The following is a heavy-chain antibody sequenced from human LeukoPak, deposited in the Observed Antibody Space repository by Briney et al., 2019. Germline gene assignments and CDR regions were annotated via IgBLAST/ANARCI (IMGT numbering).Heavy chain of an antibody. CDR2: INPNSGGT. Sequence: ASVKVSCKASGYTFTGYYMHWVRQAPGQGLEWMGWINPNSGGTNYAQKFQGRVTMTRDTSISTAYMELSRLRSDDTAVYYCARGWSDSSGYYYYYYYMDVWGKGTTVTVSS. CDR1: GYTFTGYY. D-gene: IGHD3-22*01. CDR3: ARGWSDSSGYYYYYYYMDV. J-gene: IGHJ6*03. V-gene: IGHV1-2*02.